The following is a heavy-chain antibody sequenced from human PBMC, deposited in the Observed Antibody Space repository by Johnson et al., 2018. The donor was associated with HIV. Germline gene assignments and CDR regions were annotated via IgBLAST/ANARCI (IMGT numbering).Heavy chain of an antibody. CDR3: AKTYYDFWSGYYGAFDI. Sequence: QVQLVESGGGVVQPGRSVRLYCAASGFIFSTYGMHWVRQAPGKGLEWVAVISYDGSNKYYADSVKGRFTIFRDNSKNTLYLQLNSLRAEDTAVYYCAKTYYDFWSGYYGAFDIWGQGTMVTVSS. D-gene: IGHD3-3*01. V-gene: IGHV3-30*18. J-gene: IGHJ3*02. CDR2: ISYDGSNK. CDR1: GFIFSTYG.